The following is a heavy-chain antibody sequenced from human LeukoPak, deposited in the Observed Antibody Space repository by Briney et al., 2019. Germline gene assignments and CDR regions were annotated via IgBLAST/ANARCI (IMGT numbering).Heavy chain of an antibody. Sequence: PSETLSLTCTVSGGSISSSSYYWGWIRQPPGKGLEWIGSIYYSGSTYYNPSLKSRVTISVDTSKNQFSLKLSSVTAADTAVYYCARGDEVYYYGSRSMYNWFDPWGQGTLVTVSS. CDR1: GGSISSSSYY. V-gene: IGHV4-39*07. D-gene: IGHD3-10*01. CDR2: IYYSGST. J-gene: IGHJ5*02. CDR3: ARGDEVYYYGSRSMYNWFDP.